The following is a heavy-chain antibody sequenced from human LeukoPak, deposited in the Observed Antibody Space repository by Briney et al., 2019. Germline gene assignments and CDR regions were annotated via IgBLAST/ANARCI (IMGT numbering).Heavy chain of an antibody. CDR2: IYYSGST. CDR3: ARETSLITRNENAFDI. D-gene: IGHD1-1*01. J-gene: IGHJ3*02. V-gene: IGHV4-59*01. Sequence: SETLSLTCTVSGGSISSYYWSWIRQPPGKGLEWIGYIYYSGSTNYNPSLKSRVTISVDTSKNQFSLKLSSVTAADTAVYYCARETSLITRNENAFDIWGQGTMVTVSS. CDR1: GGSISSYY.